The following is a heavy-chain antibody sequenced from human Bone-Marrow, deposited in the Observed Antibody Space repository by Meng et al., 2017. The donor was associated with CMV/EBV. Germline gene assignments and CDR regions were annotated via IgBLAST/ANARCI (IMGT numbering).Heavy chain of an antibody. V-gene: IGHV1-2*02. CDR2: INTNSGGT. J-gene: IGHJ4*02. CDR3: ARGGGYSSSWPLGY. D-gene: IGHD6-13*01. Sequence: GNKPGASLDASSKACGYTITGYDMHWVRQAPGQWLELMRWINTNSGGTNYAQKFQGRGTMTRDTSISTAYMELSRLRSDDTAVYYCARGGGYSSSWPLGYWGQGTLVTVSS. CDR1: GYTITGYD.